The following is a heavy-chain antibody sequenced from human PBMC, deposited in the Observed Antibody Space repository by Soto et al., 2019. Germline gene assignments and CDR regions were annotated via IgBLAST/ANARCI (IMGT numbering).Heavy chain of an antibody. CDR1: GGSITSSYY. J-gene: IGHJ3*01. V-gene: IGHV4-39*01. CDR2: IYYTGDT. Sequence: SETLSLTCTVSGGSITSSYYWGWIRQPPGRGLGWIGSIYYTGDTYFNPSLKSRVTISVDTSKNQFSLKLSSVTVADTAVYYCARHWPRSAARVSVWGQGTMVTVSS. CDR3: ARHWPRSAARVSV. D-gene: IGHD6-6*01.